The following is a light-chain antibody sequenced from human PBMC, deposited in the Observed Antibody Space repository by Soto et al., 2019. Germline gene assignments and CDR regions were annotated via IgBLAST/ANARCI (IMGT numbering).Light chain of an antibody. J-gene: IGKJ1*01. CDR1: QSISSK. Sequence: EIVMTQSPATLSVSPGEGATLSCRASQSISSKLAWYQQKRGQAPRLLIYGASTRATGVPARFSGSGSGTESTLTIRSLQSEDLAVYYCQHYNDWRWTFGQGTKVEIK. CDR3: QHYNDWRWT. CDR2: GAS. V-gene: IGKV3-15*01.